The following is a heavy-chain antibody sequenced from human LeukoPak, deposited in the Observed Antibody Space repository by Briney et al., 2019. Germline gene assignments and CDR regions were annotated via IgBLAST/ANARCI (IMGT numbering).Heavy chain of an antibody. Sequence: PSETLSLTCTVSGGSISSGDYYWSWVRQPPGKGLEWIGYISYSGGAYYNPSLKSRLTISVDTSKNQFSLRLSSVTAADTAVYFCARVYDTSGYYADFWGQGTLVTVSS. CDR2: ISYSGGA. J-gene: IGHJ4*02. V-gene: IGHV4-30-4*01. D-gene: IGHD3-22*01. CDR1: GGSISSGDYY. CDR3: ARVYDTSGYYADF.